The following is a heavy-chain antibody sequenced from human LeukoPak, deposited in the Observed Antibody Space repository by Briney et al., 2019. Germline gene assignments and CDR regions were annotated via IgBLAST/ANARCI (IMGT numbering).Heavy chain of an antibody. CDR3: ARPACSSTSCYLYFQY. CDR2: IYPANSDT. D-gene: IGHD2-2*01. CDR1: GYIFTNYW. V-gene: IGHV5-51*01. J-gene: IGHJ1*01. Sequence: GESLKISCKASGYIFTNYWIGWVRQMPGKGLEWMAIIYPANSDTRYSPSFQGQVTISADKSISTAYLQWSSLKASDTAMYYCARPACSSTSCYLYFQYWGQGTLVTVPS.